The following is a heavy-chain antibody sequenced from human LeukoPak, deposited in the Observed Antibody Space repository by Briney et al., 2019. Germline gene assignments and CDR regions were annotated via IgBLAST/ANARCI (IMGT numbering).Heavy chain of an antibody. D-gene: IGHD2-2*01. CDR3: ARALGITIVVVPEGRFDP. Sequence: SETLSLTCTVSGGSISSYYWSWIRQPAGKGLEWIGRIYTSGSTNYNPSLKSRVTMSVDTSKNQFSLKLSSVTAADTAVYYCARALGITIVVVPEGRFDPWGQGTLVTVSS. CDR1: GGSISSYY. CDR2: IYTSGST. J-gene: IGHJ5*02. V-gene: IGHV4-4*07.